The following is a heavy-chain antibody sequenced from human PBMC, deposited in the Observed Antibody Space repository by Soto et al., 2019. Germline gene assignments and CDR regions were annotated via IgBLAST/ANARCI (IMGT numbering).Heavy chain of an antibody. V-gene: IGHV3-23*01. D-gene: IGHD2-2*01. CDR2: ISGSGGST. CDR1: EFTFSNYA. CDR3: ATSSHYCSSTSCPFDY. Sequence: GGFLRLSCAASEFTFSNYAMRWVRQAPGKGLEWVSAISGSGGSTYYADSVKGRFTISRDNSKNTRYLQMNSLRAEDTAVYYCATSSHYCSSTSCPFDYWGQGTLVTVSS. J-gene: IGHJ4*02.